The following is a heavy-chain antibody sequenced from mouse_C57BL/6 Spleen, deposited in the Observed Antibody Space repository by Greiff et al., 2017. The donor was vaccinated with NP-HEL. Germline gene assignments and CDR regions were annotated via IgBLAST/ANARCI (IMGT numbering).Heavy chain of an antibody. D-gene: IGHD1-1*01. V-gene: IGHV5-4*01. J-gene: IGHJ4*01. CDR2: ISDGGSYT. CDR1: GFTFSSYA. Sequence: EVQLVESGGGLVKPGGSLKLSCAASGFTFSSYAMSWVRQTPEKRLEWVATISDGGSYTYYPDNVKGRFTITRDNAKNNLYLQMSHLKSEDTAMYYCAREGYYYGSRGDYAMDYWGQGTSVTVSS. CDR3: AREGYYYGSRGDYAMDY.